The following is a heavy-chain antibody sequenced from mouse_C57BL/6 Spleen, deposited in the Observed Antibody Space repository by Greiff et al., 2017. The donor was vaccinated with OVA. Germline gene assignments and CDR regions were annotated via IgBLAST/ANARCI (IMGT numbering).Heavy chain of an antibody. D-gene: IGHD1-1*01. CDR2: IDPEDGEP. V-gene: IGHV14-2*01. J-gene: IGHJ2*01. CDR3: ARDYYGSSYGFDY. CDR1: GFNIKDYY. Sequence: EVMLVESGAELVKPGASVKLSCTASGFNIKDYYMHWVKQRTEQGLEWIGRIDPEDGEPKYAPKFQGKATITADTSSNTAYLQLSSLTSEDTAVYYCARDYYGSSYGFDYWGQGTTLTVSS.